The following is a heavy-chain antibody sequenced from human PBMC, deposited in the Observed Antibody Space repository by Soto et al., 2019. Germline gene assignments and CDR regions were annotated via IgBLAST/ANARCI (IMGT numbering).Heavy chain of an antibody. Sequence: ASVKASSKASGYTFTSYGISWAQQAPGQGLEWMGWISAYNGNTNYAQKLQGRVTMTTDTSTSTAYMELRSLRSDDTAVYYCARDGYSYGYPTYYCYYGMQHWGPARTVTISS. D-gene: IGHD5-18*01. V-gene: IGHV1-18*01. J-gene: IGHJ6*02. CDR1: GYTFTSYG. CDR2: ISAYNGNT. CDR3: ARDGYSYGYPTYYCYYGMQH.